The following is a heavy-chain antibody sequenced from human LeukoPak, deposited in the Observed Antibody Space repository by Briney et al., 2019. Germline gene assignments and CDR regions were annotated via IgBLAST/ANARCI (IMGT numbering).Heavy chain of an antibody. CDR1: GYTFTNYD. V-gene: IGHV1-8*03. Sequence: ASVKVSCKASGYTFTNYDINWVRQATGQALEWMGYMNPNSSNTGYAQKFQDGVTITSDNSISTAYMELSSPRSDDTAVYYCAREGLDYWGQGTLVTVSS. CDR2: MNPNSSNT. CDR3: AREGLDY. J-gene: IGHJ4*02.